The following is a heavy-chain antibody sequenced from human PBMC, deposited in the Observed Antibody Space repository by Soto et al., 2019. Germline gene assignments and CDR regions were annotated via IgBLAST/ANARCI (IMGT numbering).Heavy chain of an antibody. CDR1: GGSISSYY. CDR3: ARGGSKYGMDV. Sequence: SETLSFTCTVSGGSISSYYWSWIRQPPGKGLEWIGYIYYSGGTNYNPSLKSRVTISVDTSKNQFSLKLSSVTAADTAVYYCARGGSKYGMDVWGQGTTVTV. CDR2: IYYSGGT. J-gene: IGHJ6*02. D-gene: IGHD2-2*01. V-gene: IGHV4-59*01.